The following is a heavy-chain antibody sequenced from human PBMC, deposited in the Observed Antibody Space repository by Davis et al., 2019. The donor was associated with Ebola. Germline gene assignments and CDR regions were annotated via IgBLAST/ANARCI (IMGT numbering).Heavy chain of an antibody. CDR2: INPNSGGT. CDR3: ARALGGMITFGGAFFDY. J-gene: IGHJ4*02. V-gene: IGHV1-2*02. Sequence: ASVKVSCKASGYTFTGYYMHWVRQAPGQGLEWMGWINPNSGGTNYAQKLQGRVTMTTDTSTSTAYMELRSLRSDDTAVYYCARALGGMITFGGAFFDYWGQGTLVTVSS. D-gene: IGHD3-16*01. CDR1: GYTFTGYY.